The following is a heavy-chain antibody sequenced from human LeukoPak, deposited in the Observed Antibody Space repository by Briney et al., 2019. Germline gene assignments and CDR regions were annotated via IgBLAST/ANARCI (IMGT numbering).Heavy chain of an antibody. D-gene: IGHD4-11*01. Sequence: SETLSLTCAVYGGSFSGYYWSWIRQPPGKGLEWIGEINHSGSTNYNPSLKSRVTISVDTSKNQFSLKLSSVTAADTAVYYCARRAGYSNYDHYYYYYMDVWGKGTTVTVSS. J-gene: IGHJ6*03. CDR1: GGSFSGYY. CDR3: ARRAGYSNYDHYYYYYMDV. CDR2: INHSGST. V-gene: IGHV4-34*01.